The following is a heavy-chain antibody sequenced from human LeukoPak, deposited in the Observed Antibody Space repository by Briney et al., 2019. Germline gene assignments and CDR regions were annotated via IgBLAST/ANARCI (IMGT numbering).Heavy chain of an antibody. V-gene: IGHV3-66*01. CDR1: GFTVSSNY. CDR3: ARGTYSSSWHFDY. D-gene: IGHD6-13*01. Sequence: GGSLRLSCAASGFTVSSNYMSWVRQAPGKGLEWVSVIDSGVSTYYAGSVKGRLNISRDNSKNTLYLQMNSLRAEDTAVYYCARGTYSSSWHFDYWGQGTLVTVSS. J-gene: IGHJ4*02. CDR2: IDSGVST.